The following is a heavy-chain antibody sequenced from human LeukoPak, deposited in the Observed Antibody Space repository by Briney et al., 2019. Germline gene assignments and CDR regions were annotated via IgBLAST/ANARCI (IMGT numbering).Heavy chain of an antibody. Sequence: ASAKVSCKSFGYTFTGYYIHWVRQALGQGLEWMGWINPESGATDYAQKFQGRVTMTRDTSISTAYMDLTSLRSDDTAVYYCARGLYHSDSSGYYSYWGQGTLVTVSS. CDR3: ARGLYHSDSSGYYSY. D-gene: IGHD3-22*01. J-gene: IGHJ4*02. CDR2: INPESGAT. V-gene: IGHV1-2*02. CDR1: GYTFTGYY.